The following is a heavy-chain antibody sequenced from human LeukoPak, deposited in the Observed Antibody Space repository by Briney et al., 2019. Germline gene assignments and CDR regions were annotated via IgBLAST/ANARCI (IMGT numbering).Heavy chain of an antibody. CDR1: GGSVSSGSYY. D-gene: IGHD4-17*01. Sequence: SETLSLTCTVSGGSVSSGSYYWSWIRQPPGKGLEWIGYIYFSGSTNYNPSLKSRVTISVDTSKNQFSLRLTSVTAADTAVYYCVRGGPPTVTRFDYWGQGTLVTVSS. CDR3: VRGGPPTVTRFDY. CDR2: IYFSGST. J-gene: IGHJ4*02. V-gene: IGHV4-61*01.